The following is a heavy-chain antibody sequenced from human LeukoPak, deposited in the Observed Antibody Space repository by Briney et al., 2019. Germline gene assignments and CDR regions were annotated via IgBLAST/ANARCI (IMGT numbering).Heavy chain of an antibody. Sequence: SETLSLTCTVPGGSISSYYWSWIRQPPGKGLEWIGYIYYSGSTNYNPSLKSRVTISVDTSKNQFSLKLSSVTAADTAVYYCARDSGIAAAGNWFDPWGQGTLVTVSS. J-gene: IGHJ5*02. D-gene: IGHD6-13*01. CDR3: ARDSGIAAAGNWFDP. CDR2: IYYSGST. CDR1: GGSISSYY. V-gene: IGHV4-59*01.